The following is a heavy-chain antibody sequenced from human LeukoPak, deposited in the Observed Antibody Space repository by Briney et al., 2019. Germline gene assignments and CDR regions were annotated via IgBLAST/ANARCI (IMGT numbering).Heavy chain of an antibody. CDR3: ATYDFWSGDDAFDI. V-gene: IGHV4-39*01. Sequence: PSETLSLTCTVSGGSISSSSYYWGWIRQPPGKGLEWIGSIYYSGSTYYNPSLKSRVTISVDTSKNQFSLKLSSVTAADTAVYYCATYDFWSGDDAFDIWGQGTMVTVSS. CDR2: IYYSGST. CDR1: GGSISSSSYY. D-gene: IGHD3-3*01. J-gene: IGHJ3*02.